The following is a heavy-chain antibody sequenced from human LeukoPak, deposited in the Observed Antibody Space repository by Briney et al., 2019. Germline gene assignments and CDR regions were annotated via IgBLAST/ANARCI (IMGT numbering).Heavy chain of an antibody. D-gene: IGHD4-17*01. V-gene: IGHV3-7*01. J-gene: IGHJ6*02. CDR3: ARSLDYGVRYYYYGMDV. CDR1: GFTFSSYW. CDR2: IKQDGSEK. Sequence: GGSLRLSCAASGFTFSSYWMSWFRQAPGKGLEWVANIKQDGSEKYYVDSVKGRFTISRDNAKNSLYLQMNSLRAEDTAVYYCARSLDYGVRYYYYGMDVWGQGTTVTVSS.